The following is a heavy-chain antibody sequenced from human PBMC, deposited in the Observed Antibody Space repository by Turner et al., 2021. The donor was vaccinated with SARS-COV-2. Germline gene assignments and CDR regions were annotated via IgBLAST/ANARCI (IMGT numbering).Heavy chain of an antibody. J-gene: IGHJ4*02. D-gene: IGHD3-16*01. CDR3: ARRGDY. Sequence: QLQESGHGVVKPSETLSLTCTVSGGSISSYDYYWDWIRQPPGMGLEWIGSMYYSGTTHYNPSLRGRVTISIDTSKNQFSLKVTSVTATDTAVYYCARRGDYWGQGMLVTVSS. CDR2: MYYSGTT. CDR1: GGSISSYDYY. V-gene: IGHV4-39*01.